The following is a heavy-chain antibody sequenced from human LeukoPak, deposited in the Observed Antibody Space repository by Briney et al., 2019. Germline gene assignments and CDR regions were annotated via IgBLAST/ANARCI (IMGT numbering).Heavy chain of an antibody. CDR3: ATTRLYGDPSYAEYFDL. CDR1: GGSISSYY. D-gene: IGHD4-17*01. Sequence: PSETLSLTCTVSGGSISSYYWSWIRQPPGKGLEWIGYIYYSGSTNYNPSLKSRVTISVDTSKNQFSLKLSSVTAADTAVYYCATTRLYGDPSYAEYFDLWAVAPWSLSPQ. CDR2: IYYSGST. V-gene: IGHV4-59*01. J-gene: IGHJ2*01.